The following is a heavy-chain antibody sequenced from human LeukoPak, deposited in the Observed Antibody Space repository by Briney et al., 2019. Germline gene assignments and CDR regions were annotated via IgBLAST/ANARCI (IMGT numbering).Heavy chain of an antibody. CDR2: IYPGDSDT. J-gene: IGHJ4*02. CDR3: ARRAYSASYYYFDY. D-gene: IGHD1-26*01. CDR1: GYNFNNYW. V-gene: IGHV5-51*01. Sequence: SGESLKTSCKGSGYNFNNYWIGWVRQMPGKGLEWMGLIYPGDSDTRYSPSFQGQVTISGDKSISTAYLQWSSLKASDTAMYYCARRAYSASYYYFDYWGQGTRVTVSS.